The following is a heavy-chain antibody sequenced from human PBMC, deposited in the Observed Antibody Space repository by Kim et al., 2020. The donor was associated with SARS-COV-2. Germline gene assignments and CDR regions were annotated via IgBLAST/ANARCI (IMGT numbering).Heavy chain of an antibody. CDR3: ARGAYGDYYKYYYMDV. Sequence: SETLSLTCTVSGGSINRSHYYWTWIRQHPGKGLEWIGYIYYTGSTTYNPSLKGRITMSIDTSKNHFSLRLSSVTAADTAVYYCARGAYGDYYKYYYMDVWGKGTTVTVS. D-gene: IGHD4-17*01. V-gene: IGHV4-31*03. J-gene: IGHJ6*03. CDR2: IYYTGST. CDR1: GGSINRSHYY.